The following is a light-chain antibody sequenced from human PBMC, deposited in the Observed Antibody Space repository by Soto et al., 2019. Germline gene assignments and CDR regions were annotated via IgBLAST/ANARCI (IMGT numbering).Light chain of an antibody. CDR2: INN. Sequence: QSVLTQPPSVSGAPGQRVTISCTGTTSNIGAGYDVNWYQHLPGAAPKLLLYINNNRPSGVSDRFSASKSGTSASLTITGLQAEDEGSYYCQSFDTSLSGSVFGGGTKLTVL. V-gene: IGLV1-40*01. CDR1: TSNIGAGYD. J-gene: IGLJ3*02. CDR3: QSFDTSLSGSV.